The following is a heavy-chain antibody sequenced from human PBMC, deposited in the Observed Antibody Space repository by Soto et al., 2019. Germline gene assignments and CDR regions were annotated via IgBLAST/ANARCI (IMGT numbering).Heavy chain of an antibody. CDR2: TYFRSKWYN. CDR3: AKGDNLGPKTGYAFDP. J-gene: IGHJ5*02. D-gene: IGHD5-12*01. V-gene: IGHV6-1*01. CDR1: GDSVSSNTAS. Sequence: SQTLSLTCAISGDSVSSNTASWNWSRQSPSRGLEWLGRTYFRSKWYNDYAGSVKSRIIINPDSSNNQYSRQLNSVTPEDTAVYFCAKGDNLGPKTGYAFDPWGQGIMVTVSS.